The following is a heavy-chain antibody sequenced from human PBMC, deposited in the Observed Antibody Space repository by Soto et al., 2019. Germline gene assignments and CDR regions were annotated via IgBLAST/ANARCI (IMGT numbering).Heavy chain of an antibody. Sequence: GESLKISCKGSGYSFSSYWIGWVRQMPGKGLEWMGIIHPGDSDIRYSPSFQGQVTISADRSINTAYLQWSSLKASDTAMYYCARQGCGSSTSCCPDPHGANYYYYGMDVWGQGTTVTVSS. CDR3: ARQGCGSSTSCCPDPHGANYYYYGMDV. V-gene: IGHV5-51*01. CDR1: GYSFSSYW. J-gene: IGHJ6*02. D-gene: IGHD2-2*01. CDR2: IHPGDSDI.